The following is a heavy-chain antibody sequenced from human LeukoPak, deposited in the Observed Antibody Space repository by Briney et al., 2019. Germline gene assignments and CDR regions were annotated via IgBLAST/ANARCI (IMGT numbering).Heavy chain of an antibody. CDR3: ARDHGDYWFDY. Sequence: ASVKVSCKASGYTLTGYYMHSVRQAPGQGLEWMGWINPNSGGTNYAQKFQGRVTMTRDTSISSAYMELTRLRSDDTAVYYCARDHGDYWFDYGGQGTLVTVSS. D-gene: IGHD4-17*01. V-gene: IGHV1-2*02. J-gene: IGHJ4*02. CDR2: INPNSGGT. CDR1: GYTLTGYY.